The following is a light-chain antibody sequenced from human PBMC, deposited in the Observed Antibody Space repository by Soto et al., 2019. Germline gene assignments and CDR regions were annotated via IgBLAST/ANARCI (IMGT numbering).Light chain of an antibody. CDR1: QSVASNN. CDR3: QQYGSSPRT. Sequence: EIVLTQSPGTLSLSPGERATLSCRASQSVASNNLAWYQQKPGQSPRLLIYGASSRARGIPDRFTGSGSGTDFILTISRLEPEEFAVYYCQQYGSSPRTFGQGTRVEI. CDR2: GAS. J-gene: IGKJ1*01. V-gene: IGKV3-20*01.